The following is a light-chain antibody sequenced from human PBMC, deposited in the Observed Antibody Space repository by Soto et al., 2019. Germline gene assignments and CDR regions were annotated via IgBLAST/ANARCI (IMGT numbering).Light chain of an antibody. CDR3: HQCGTTPPFT. J-gene: IGKJ3*01. CDR2: STS. Sequence: EIVLTQSPGTLSLSPGERATLSCWASESVSSSYLAWYQQKPGQAPRLLIHSTSTRAPDIPDRFSGSGSGTHFTLTISRLEPEDCAVYYCHQCGTTPPFTFGPGTGVDIK. V-gene: IGKV3-20*01. CDR1: ESVSSSY.